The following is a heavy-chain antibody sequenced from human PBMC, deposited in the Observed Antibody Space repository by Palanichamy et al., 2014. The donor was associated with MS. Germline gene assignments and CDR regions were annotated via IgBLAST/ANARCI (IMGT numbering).Heavy chain of an antibody. CDR2: ISYDGSNT. J-gene: IGHJ4*02. CDR1: GFTFSSYA. Sequence: QVQLVEVWGRRGPAWRSLRLSCAASGFTFSSYAMHWVRQAPGKGLEWVAVISYDGSNTYYADSVKGRITISRDNSKSTLYLQMNSLRAEDTALYYCARDGSSSWTFLGQWGQGTLVTVSS. D-gene: IGHD6-13*01. CDR3: ARDGSSSWTFLGQ. V-gene: IGHV3-30-3*01.